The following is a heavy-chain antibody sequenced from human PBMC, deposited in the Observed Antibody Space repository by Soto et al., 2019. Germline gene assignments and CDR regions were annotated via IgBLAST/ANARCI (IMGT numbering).Heavy chain of an antibody. J-gene: IGHJ6*02. Sequence: HPGGSLRLSCAASGFTFSSYAMHWVRQAPGKGLEWVAVISYDGSNKYYADSVKGRFTISRDDSKNTLYLQMNSLRAEDTAVYYCARPSDILTGYYGSDYYYYGMDVWGQGTTVTVSS. D-gene: IGHD3-9*01. CDR3: ARPSDILTGYYGSDYYYYGMDV. V-gene: IGHV3-30-3*01. CDR1: GFTFSSYA. CDR2: ISYDGSNK.